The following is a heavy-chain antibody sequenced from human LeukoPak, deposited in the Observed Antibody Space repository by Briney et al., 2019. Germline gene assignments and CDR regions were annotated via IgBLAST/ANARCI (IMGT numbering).Heavy chain of an antibody. D-gene: IGHD6-13*01. V-gene: IGHV1-2*06. J-gene: IGHJ4*02. CDR1: GYTFTGYY. Sequence: ASVTVSCKASGYTFTGYYMHWVRQAPGQGLEWMGRINPNSGGTNYAQKFQGRVTMTRDTSISTAYMELSRLRSDDTAVYYCARAGYSSSWVDYWGQGTLVTVSS. CDR2: INPNSGGT. CDR3: ARAGYSSSWVDY.